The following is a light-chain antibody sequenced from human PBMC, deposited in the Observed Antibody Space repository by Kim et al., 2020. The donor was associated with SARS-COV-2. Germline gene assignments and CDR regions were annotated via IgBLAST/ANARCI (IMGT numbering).Light chain of an antibody. V-gene: IGKV3-15*01. J-gene: IGKJ1*01. CDR2: AAS. CDR3: QQYDNWWT. CDR1: QSVSSH. Sequence: SASSGERVTLSCRASQSVSSHLAWYQQKPGQAPRLLIYAASTRATDIPARFSGSGSGTEFTLTISGLQSEDFAVYFCQQYDNWWTFGQGTKVDIK.